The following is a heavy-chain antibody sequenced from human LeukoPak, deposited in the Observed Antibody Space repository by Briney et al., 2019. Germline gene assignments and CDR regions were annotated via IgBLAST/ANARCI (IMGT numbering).Heavy chain of an antibody. CDR1: GFTFSRYW. CDR2: ISPDGSTT. D-gene: IGHD6-19*01. J-gene: IGHJ3*02. Sequence: QPGGSLRLSCAASGFTFSRYWMHWVRQAPGKGLMWVSRISPDGSTTLYADSVKGRFTISRDNAKNTLYLQMNSLGAEDTAVYYCARDLWFSSSIWGQGTMVTVSS. CDR3: ARDLWFSSSI. V-gene: IGHV3-74*03.